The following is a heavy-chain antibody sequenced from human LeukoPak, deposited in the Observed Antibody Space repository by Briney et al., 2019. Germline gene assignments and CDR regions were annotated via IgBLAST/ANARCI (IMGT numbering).Heavy chain of an antibody. Sequence: GGSLRLSCAASGFTFSNHYMSWVRQAPGKGLEWVSVIYNGGSTYYSVSVLGGCTISRDNSRNTLYLQMNSLRAEDTAVYYCARVSREDSGYTTGYYYYMDVWGKGTTVTVSS. V-gene: IGHV3-53*01. CDR2: IYNGGST. J-gene: IGHJ6*03. D-gene: IGHD5-12*01. CDR3: ARVSREDSGYTTGYYYYMDV. CDR1: GFTFSNHY.